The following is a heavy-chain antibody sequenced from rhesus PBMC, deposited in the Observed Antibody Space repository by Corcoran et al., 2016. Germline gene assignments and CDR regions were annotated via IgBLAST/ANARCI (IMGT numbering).Heavy chain of an antibody. J-gene: IGHJ1*01. V-gene: IGHV4S7*01. CDR3: ARRYSSWSGLYFEF. Sequence: QVQLQESGPGLVKPSETLSLTCAVSGGSISDDYYWSWIRQPPGKGLKWIGYIYGSSGSTYYNPPLKRRATISTDKSKTQFSLKLSSGTAADTAVYYCARRYSSWSGLYFEFWGQGALVTVSS. D-gene: IGHD6-13*01. CDR2: IYGSSGST. CDR1: GGSISDDYY.